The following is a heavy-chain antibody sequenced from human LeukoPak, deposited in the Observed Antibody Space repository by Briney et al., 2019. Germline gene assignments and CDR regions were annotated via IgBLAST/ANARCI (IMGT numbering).Heavy chain of an antibody. CDR3: ARESPPKYCSSTSCYGSNWFDP. CDR2: IKQDGSEK. Sequence: GGSLRLSCAASGFTFSSYWMSWVRQAPGKGLEWVANIKQDGSEKYYVDSVKGRFTISRDNAKNSLYLRMNSLRAEDTAVYYCARESPPKYCSSTSCYGSNWFDPWGQGTLVTVSS. V-gene: IGHV3-7*01. J-gene: IGHJ5*02. D-gene: IGHD2-2*01. CDR1: GFTFSSYW.